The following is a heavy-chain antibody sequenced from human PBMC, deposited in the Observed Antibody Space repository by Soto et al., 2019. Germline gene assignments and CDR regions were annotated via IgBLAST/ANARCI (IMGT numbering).Heavy chain of an antibody. CDR1: GFTFSSYA. CDR2: ISGSGGTT. CDR3: AKFFAETGGSSGWPWSFHY. V-gene: IGHV3-23*01. J-gene: IGHJ4*02. Sequence: EVQLLESGGGLVQPGGSLRLSCAASGFTFSSYAMSWVRQAPGKGLEWVSAISGSGGTTYYAGSAKGRFTISRDNSKNTLFLQMNSVRAEDTAVYYCAKFFAETGGSSGWPWSFHYWGQGTLVTVSS. D-gene: IGHD6-25*01.